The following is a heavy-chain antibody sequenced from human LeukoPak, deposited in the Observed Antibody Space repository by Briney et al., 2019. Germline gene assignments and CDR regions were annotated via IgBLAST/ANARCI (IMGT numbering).Heavy chain of an antibody. Sequence: GGSLRLSCAASGFTFSSYAMHWVRQAPGKGLEWVAVISYDGSNKYYADSVKGRFTISRDNSKNTLYLQMNSLKSDDTAVYYCASLKNHYDSSGYLVTDAFDIWGQGTMVTVSS. CDR3: ASLKNHYDSSGYLVTDAFDI. V-gene: IGHV3-30*04. CDR2: ISYDGSNK. CDR1: GFTFSSYA. D-gene: IGHD3-22*01. J-gene: IGHJ3*02.